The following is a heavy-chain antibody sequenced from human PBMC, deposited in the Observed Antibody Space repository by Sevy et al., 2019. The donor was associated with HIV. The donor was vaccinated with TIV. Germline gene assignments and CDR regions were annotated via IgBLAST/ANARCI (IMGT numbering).Heavy chain of an antibody. Sequence: ASVKVSCEASGYTFTNYRIYWVRQAPGQGLEWMGWISPFNGDTNYVQKLQGRVTMITDTSTSTAYMELRSLRSDDTAVYYCARAYCSGGICYSLAYWGQGTLVTVSS. CDR2: ISPFNGDT. CDR3: ARAYCSGGICYSLAY. CDR1: GYTFTNYR. D-gene: IGHD2-15*01. V-gene: IGHV1-18*01. J-gene: IGHJ4*02.